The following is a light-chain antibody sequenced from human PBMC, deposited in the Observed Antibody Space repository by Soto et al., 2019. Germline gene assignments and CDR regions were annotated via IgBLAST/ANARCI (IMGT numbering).Light chain of an antibody. Sequence: DIQMTQSPSSLSASVGDRVTITCRASQGITIYLAWYQQKPGKVPKLLIYAASTLQSGVPSRFSGSGSGTDFTLTISSLQPGDVATYYCQRYNTAPLTFGGGTKVDLK. J-gene: IGKJ4*01. CDR2: AAS. CDR1: QGITIY. CDR3: QRYNTAPLT. V-gene: IGKV1-27*01.